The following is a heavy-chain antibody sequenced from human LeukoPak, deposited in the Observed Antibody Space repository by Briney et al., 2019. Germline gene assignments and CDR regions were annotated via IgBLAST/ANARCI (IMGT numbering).Heavy chain of an antibody. CDR3: ARDSDIVVVLAAIHNIFDY. J-gene: IGHJ4*02. CDR2: ISAYNGNT. CDR1: GYTFTSYG. Sequence: ASVKVSCKASGYTFTSYGISWVRQAPGQGLEWMGWISAYNGNTNYAQKLQGRVTMTTDTSTSTAYMELRSLRSDDTAVYYCARDSDIVVVLAAIHNIFDYWGQGTLVTVSS. D-gene: IGHD2-2*02. V-gene: IGHV1-18*01.